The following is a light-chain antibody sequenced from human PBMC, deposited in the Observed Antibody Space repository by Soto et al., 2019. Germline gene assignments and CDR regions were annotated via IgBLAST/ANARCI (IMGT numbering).Light chain of an antibody. Sequence: DIQMTQSPSSLSASVGGRATITSQASQDISNYLNWYQQKPGKAPKLLIYDASNLETGVPSRFSGSGSGTDFTFTISSLQPEDIATYYCQQYDKLPITFGQGTRLEI. CDR2: DAS. CDR3: QQYDKLPIT. J-gene: IGKJ5*01. CDR1: QDISNY. V-gene: IGKV1-33*01.